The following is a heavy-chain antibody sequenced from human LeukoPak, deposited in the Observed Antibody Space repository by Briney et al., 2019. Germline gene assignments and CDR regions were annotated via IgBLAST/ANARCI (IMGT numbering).Heavy chain of an antibody. CDR2: IYYSGST. D-gene: IGHD2-15*01. Sequence: SETLSLTYTVSGGSISSYYWSWIRQPPGKGLEWIGYIYYSGSTNYNPSLKSRVTISVDTSKNQFSLKLSSVTAADTAVYYCASEWSVDAFDIWGQGTMVTVSS. V-gene: IGHV4-59*01. J-gene: IGHJ3*02. CDR1: GGSISSYY. CDR3: ASEWSVDAFDI.